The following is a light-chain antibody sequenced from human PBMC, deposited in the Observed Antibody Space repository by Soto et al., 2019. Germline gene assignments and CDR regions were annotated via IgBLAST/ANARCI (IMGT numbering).Light chain of an antibody. J-gene: IGKJ5*01. CDR3: QQYGSSPNT. V-gene: IGKV3-20*01. Sequence: EIVLTQSPGTLSLYPGERATLSCRASQSVSSSYLAWYQQKPGQAPRLLIYGASSRATGIPDRFSGSGSGTDFTLTSSRLEPEDFAVYYCQQYGSSPNTYGQGTRLEIK. CDR1: QSVSSSY. CDR2: GAS.